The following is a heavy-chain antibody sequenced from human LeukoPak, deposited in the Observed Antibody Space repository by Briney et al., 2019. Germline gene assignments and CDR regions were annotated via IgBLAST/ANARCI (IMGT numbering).Heavy chain of an antibody. CDR1: GFAFNSYW. CDR2: INQDASEK. V-gene: IGHV3-7*01. J-gene: IGHJ5*02. CDR3: ARDVRSASWFDP. D-gene: IGHD3-3*01. Sequence: GGSLRLSCAASGFAFNSYWITWVRQAPGKGLEWVANINQDASEKYYVDSVKGRFTISRDNAKNSLYLQMNSLRAEDTAVYYCARDVRSASWFDPWGQGTLVTVSS.